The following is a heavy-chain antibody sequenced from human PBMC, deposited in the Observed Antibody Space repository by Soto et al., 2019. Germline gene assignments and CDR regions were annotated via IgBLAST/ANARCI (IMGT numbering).Heavy chain of an antibody. V-gene: IGHV2-5*02. Sequence: QITLKESGPTLVEPTQTLTLTCSFSGFSLTNSGVGVGWFRQAPGKALECLGIIYWDNDRRYNPSLKTRLTIPKAHSTNQVVLSMPYMEPVDTGTYYCAQRVSSSAWDLGWFDSWGQGTPVTVS. CDR1: GFSLTNSGVG. CDR2: IYWDNDR. D-gene: IGHD1-26*01. CDR3: AQRVSSSAWDLGWFDS. J-gene: IGHJ5*01.